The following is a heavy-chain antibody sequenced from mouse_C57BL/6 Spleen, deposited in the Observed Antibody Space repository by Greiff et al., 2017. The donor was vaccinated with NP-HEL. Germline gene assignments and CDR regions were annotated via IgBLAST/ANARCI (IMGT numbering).Heavy chain of an antibody. J-gene: IGHJ4*01. V-gene: IGHV1-15*01. Sequence: VQLQQSGAELVRPGASVTLSCKASGYTFTDYEMHWVKQTPVHGLEWIGAIDPETGGTAYNQKFKGKAILTADKSSSTAYMELRSLTSEDSAVYYCTKDSTVVAPMDYWGQGTSVTVSS. CDR3: TKDSTVVAPMDY. CDR1: GYTFTDYE. D-gene: IGHD1-1*01. CDR2: IDPETGGT.